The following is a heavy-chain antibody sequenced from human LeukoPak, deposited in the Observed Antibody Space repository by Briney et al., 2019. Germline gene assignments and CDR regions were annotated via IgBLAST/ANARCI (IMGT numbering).Heavy chain of an antibody. Sequence: ASVKVSCKASGYTFTGYYMHWARQAPGQGLEWMGWINPNSGGTNYAQKFQGRVTMTRDTSISTAYMELSRLRSDDTAVYYCARAPAARPYYYGMDVWGQGTTVTVSS. CDR1: GYTFTGYY. CDR2: INPNSGGT. J-gene: IGHJ6*02. D-gene: IGHD6-6*01. V-gene: IGHV1-2*02. CDR3: ARAPAARPYYYGMDV.